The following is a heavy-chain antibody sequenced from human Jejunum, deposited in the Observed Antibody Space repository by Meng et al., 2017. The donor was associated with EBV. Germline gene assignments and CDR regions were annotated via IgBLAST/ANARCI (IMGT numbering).Heavy chain of an antibody. CDR3: ARQGPSGRTFDY. CDR1: GGSISSSSYY. J-gene: IGHJ4*02. V-gene: IGHV4-39*01. CDR2: YYNSGST. Sequence: LHPQVSGAGRVTPSEALSLPCTVSGGSISSSSYYWGWIRQPPGKGLEWIGTYYNSGSTYYNPSLKSRVTISVDTSKNQFSLKLISVTAADTAAYYCARQGPSGRTFDYWGQGTLVTVSS. D-gene: IGHD1-26*01.